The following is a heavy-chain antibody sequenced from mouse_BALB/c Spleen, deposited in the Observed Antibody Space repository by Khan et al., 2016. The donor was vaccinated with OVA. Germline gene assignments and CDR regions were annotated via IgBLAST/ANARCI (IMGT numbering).Heavy chain of an antibody. D-gene: IGHD1-1*01. CDR3: ERENYYDKTCYAMDY. CDR1: GYTFTCYW. J-gene: IGHJ4*01. Sequence: DLVKPGASVKLSCKASGYTFTCYWINWIKQRPGQGLEWIGRIGPGSGSNYYNEVLKGKATLTVDTSSSTAYIKLSSLSSEDSAVYFCERENYYDKTCYAMDYWGQGTSVTVSS. CDR2: IGPGSGSN. V-gene: IGHV1S41*01.